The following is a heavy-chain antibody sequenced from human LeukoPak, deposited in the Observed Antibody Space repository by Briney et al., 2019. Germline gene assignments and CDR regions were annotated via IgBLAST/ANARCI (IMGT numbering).Heavy chain of an antibody. D-gene: IGHD1-26*01. CDR2: IIPIFGTA. CDR1: GGTFSSYA. J-gene: IGHJ4*02. V-gene: IGHV1-69*05. CDR3: ARDPGPSYFARFDY. Sequence: SVMVSCKASGGTFSSYAISWVRQAPGQGLEWMGGIIPIFGTANYAQKFQGRVTITTDESTSTAYMELSSLRSEDTAVYYCARDPGPSYFARFDYWGQGTLVTVSS.